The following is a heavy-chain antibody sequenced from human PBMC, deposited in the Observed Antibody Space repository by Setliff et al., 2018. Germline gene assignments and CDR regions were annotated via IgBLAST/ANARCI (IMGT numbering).Heavy chain of an antibody. D-gene: IGHD5-18*01. J-gene: IGHJ3*02. V-gene: IGHV3-73*01. CDR1: GFTFSGSA. CDR3: TVARDGYDVFDI. CDR2: IRSKADSYAT. Sequence: PGGSLRLSCAASGFTFSGSAVYWVRQASGRGLEWVGRIRSKADSYATAYAASVKARFTISRDDSKNRAYLQVNSLKTEDTAVYYCTVARDGYDVFDIWGQETMVTV.